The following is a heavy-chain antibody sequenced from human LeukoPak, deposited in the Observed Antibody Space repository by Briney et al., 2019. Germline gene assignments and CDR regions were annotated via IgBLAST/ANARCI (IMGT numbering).Heavy chain of an antibody. CDR2: IYYSGNT. CDR1: GGSISSYF. V-gene: IGHV4-59*01. CDR3: ARSIRGYSGYDRGAFDY. J-gene: IGHJ4*02. Sequence: PSETLSLTCTVSGGSISSYFWSWIRQPPGKGLEWIGYIYYSGNTNYNPSLKSRVTISVDTSKNQFSLKLSSVTAADTAVYYCARSIRGYSGYDRGAFDYWGQGTLVTVSS. D-gene: IGHD5-12*01.